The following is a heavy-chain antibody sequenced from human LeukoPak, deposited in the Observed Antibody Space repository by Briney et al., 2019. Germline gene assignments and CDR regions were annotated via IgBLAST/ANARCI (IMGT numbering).Heavy chain of an antibody. V-gene: IGHV3-7*01. D-gene: IGHD4-11*01. CDR1: GFTFSDFW. CDR3: TKGRSNHY. J-gene: IGHJ4*02. CDR2: INRDGSEN. Sequence: GGSLRLSCAASGFTFSDFWMGWVRQAPGKGLEWVANINRDGSENYYVDSVKGRFTISRDNAKNSLYLQMNSLRAEDTAVYYCTKGRSNHYWGQGTLVTVST.